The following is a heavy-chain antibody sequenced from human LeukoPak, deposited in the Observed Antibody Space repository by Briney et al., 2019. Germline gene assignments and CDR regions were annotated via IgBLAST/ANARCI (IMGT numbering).Heavy chain of an antibody. Sequence: KPSETLSLTCTVSGGSISSYYWSWIRQPPGKGLEWIGYIYYSGSTNYNPSLKSRVTISVDTSKNQFSLKLSSVTAADTAVYYCARRFPPYYFDYWGQGTLVTVSS. J-gene: IGHJ4*02. CDR3: ARRFPPYYFDY. CDR2: IYYSGST. CDR1: GGSISSYY. V-gene: IGHV4-59*08.